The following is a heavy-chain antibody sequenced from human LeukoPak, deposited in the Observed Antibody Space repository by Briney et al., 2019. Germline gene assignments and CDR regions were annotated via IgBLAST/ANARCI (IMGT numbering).Heavy chain of an antibody. CDR2: IRQDGGEK. V-gene: IGHV3-7*01. CDR1: TTYW. D-gene: IGHD2-15*01. CDR3: ASGRDSRWSAD. J-gene: IGHJ4*02. Sequence: GGSLRLSCTASTTYWISWVRQAPGKGLEWVANIRQDGGEKFYVDSVKGRFTISRDNAKNSVYLQMNSLRVDDTAVYYCASGRDSRWSADWGQGTLVTVSS.